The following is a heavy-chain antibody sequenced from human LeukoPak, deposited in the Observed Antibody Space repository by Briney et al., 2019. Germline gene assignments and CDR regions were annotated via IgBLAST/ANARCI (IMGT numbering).Heavy chain of an antibody. Sequence: GGSLRLSCAASGFTFGSYAMSWVRQAPGKGLEWVSGVTGSGDKTWYADSVKGRFTVFRDNSKDTLYLQMNSLRAEDTAVYYCAKDYLGQLVMFDIWGQGTMVTVSS. J-gene: IGHJ3*02. CDR3: AKDYLGQLVMFDI. CDR1: GFTFGSYA. D-gene: IGHD6-13*01. CDR2: VTGSGDKT. V-gene: IGHV3-23*01.